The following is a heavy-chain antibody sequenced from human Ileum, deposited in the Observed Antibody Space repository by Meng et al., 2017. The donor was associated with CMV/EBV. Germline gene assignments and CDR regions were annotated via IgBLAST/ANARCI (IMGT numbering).Heavy chain of an antibody. CDR3: ARDGGNFDY. Sequence: GESLKISCAASGFTFSSYSMNWVRQAPGKGLEWVSSISSSSNYIYYADSVKGRFTISRDNAKNSLYLQMNSLRAEDTAVYYCARDGGNFDYWGQGTLVTVSS. J-gene: IGHJ4*02. CDR1: GFTFSSYS. D-gene: IGHD2-15*01. V-gene: IGHV3-21*01. CDR2: ISSSSNYI.